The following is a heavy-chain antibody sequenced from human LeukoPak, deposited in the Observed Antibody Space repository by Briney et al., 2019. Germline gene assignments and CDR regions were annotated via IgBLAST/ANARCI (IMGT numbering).Heavy chain of an antibody. D-gene: IGHD3-22*01. CDR3: ARPTMMTNYYFDY. CDR1: GFTFSSYG. J-gene: IGHJ4*02. Sequence: PGRSLRLSCAASGFTFSSYGMHWVRQAPGKGLEWVAVIWYDGSNKYYADSVEGRFTISRDNSKNTLYLQMNSLRAEDTAVYYCARPTMMTNYYFDYWGQGTLVTVSS. V-gene: IGHV3-33*01. CDR2: IWYDGSNK.